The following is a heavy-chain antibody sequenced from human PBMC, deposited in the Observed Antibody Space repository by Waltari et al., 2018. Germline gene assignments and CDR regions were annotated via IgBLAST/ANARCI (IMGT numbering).Heavy chain of an antibody. Sequence: HLQLQESGPGLVEPSETLSLTCTVSGGSISNFNYYWGWIRQPPGKGLEVIASIYYSGTTYYNPSLKSRVTISVDTSKNQFSLRLSSVTAADTAVYYCARLNLGATAANNWFDPWGQGTLVTVSS. V-gene: IGHV4-39*01. CDR1: GGSISNFNYY. CDR3: ARLNLGATAANNWFDP. CDR2: IYYSGTT. J-gene: IGHJ5*02. D-gene: IGHD6-13*01.